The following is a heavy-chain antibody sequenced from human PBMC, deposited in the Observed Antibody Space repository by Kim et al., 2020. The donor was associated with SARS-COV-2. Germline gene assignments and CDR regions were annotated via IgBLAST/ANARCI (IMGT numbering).Heavy chain of an antibody. V-gene: IGHV3-48*03. CDR2: ISSSGSTI. D-gene: IGHD6-13*01. CDR3: ARGMVAAAGYYYYGMDV. Sequence: GSLRLSCAASGFTFSSYEMNWVRQAPGKGLEWVSYISSSGSTIYYADSVKGRFTISRDNAKNSLYLQMNSLRAEDTAVYYCARGMVAAAGYYYYGMDVWGQGTTVTVSS. J-gene: IGHJ6*02. CDR1: GFTFSSYE.